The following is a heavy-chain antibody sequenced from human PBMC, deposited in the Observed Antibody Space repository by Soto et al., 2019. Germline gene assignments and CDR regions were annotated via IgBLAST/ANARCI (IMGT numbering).Heavy chain of an antibody. CDR2: IVVGSGNT. CDR1: GFTFTSSA. Sequence: SVKVSCKASGFTFTSSAVQWVRQARGQRLEWIGWIVVGSGNTNYAQKFQERVTITRDMSTSTAYMELSSLRSEDTAVYYCAAEYKVTPYGMDVWGQGTTVTVSS. D-gene: IGHD2-21*02. CDR3: AAEYKVTPYGMDV. V-gene: IGHV1-58*01. J-gene: IGHJ6*02.